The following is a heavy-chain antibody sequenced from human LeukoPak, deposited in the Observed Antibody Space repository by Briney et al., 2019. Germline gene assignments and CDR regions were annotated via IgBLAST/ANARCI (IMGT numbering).Heavy chain of an antibody. J-gene: IGHJ4*02. CDR3: ARAAGSGYDPRGPFDY. CDR2: IYYSGST. Sequence: SETLSLTCTVSGGSISSGDNYWSWIRQAPGKGLERNGNIYYSGSTYHNASLKSRVIILVDTSKNHFSLKLSSVTAADTAVYYCARAAGSGYDPRGPFDYWGQGTLVTVSS. V-gene: IGHV4-30-4*01. D-gene: IGHD5-12*01. CDR1: GGSISSGDNY.